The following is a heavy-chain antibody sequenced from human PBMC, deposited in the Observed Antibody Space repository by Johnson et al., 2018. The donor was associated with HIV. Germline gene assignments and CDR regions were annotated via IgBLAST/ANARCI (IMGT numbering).Heavy chain of an antibody. J-gene: IGHJ3*02. CDR2: IYSGGST. CDR1: GFTVSSNY. CDR3: ARVSRSSSFDAFDI. D-gene: IGHD6-6*01. Sequence: VQLVESGGGLIQPGGSLRLSCAASGFTVSSNYMSWVRQAPGKGLEWVSAIYSGGSTYYADSVKGRFTISRDNSKNTLYLQMNSLRAEDTAVYYCARVSRSSSFDAFDIWGQGTMVTVSS. V-gene: IGHV3-66*03.